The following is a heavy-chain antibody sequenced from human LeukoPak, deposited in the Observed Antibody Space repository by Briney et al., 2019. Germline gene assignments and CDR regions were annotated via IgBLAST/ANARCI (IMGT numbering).Heavy chain of an antibody. V-gene: IGHV1-2*02. D-gene: IGHD2-2*01. J-gene: IGHJ4*02. CDR3: ARDGEYCSSTSCYAAPSDY. CDR1: GYTFTGYY. Sequence: ASVKVSCKASGYTFTGYYMHWVRQAPGQGLEWMGWINPNSGGTNYAQKFQGRVTMTRDTSISTAYMELSRLRSDDTAVYYCARDGEYCSSTSCYAAPSDYWGQGILVTVSS. CDR2: INPNSGGT.